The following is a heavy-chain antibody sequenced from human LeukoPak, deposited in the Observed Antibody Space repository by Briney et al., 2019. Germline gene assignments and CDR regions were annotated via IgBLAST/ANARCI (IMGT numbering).Heavy chain of an antibody. Sequence: GGSLRLSCAVSGFTFSSYGMHWVRQAPGKGLEWVAVISYDGSNKYYADSVKGRFTVSRDNSKNMLYLQMNSLRAEDTAVYSCAKDQGAAYDYVLGHDHWGQGTLVTVSS. V-gene: IGHV3-30*18. CDR1: GFTFSSYG. D-gene: IGHD3-16*01. CDR3: AKDQGAAYDYVLGHDH. CDR2: ISYDGSNK. J-gene: IGHJ4*02.